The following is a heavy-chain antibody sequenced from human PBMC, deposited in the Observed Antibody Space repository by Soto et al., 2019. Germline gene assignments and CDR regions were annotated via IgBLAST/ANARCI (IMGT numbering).Heavy chain of an antibody. Sequence: GASVKVSCKASGYTFSSYYMNWVRQAPGQGLEWLGIINPSGGYTTYAQRFLGRVTMTSDTSTSTVYMELSSLRSEDTAVYYCARDPFIVVAVMSWYFDLWCRGILVNVS. CDR3: ARDPFIVVAVMSWYFDL. CDR1: GYTFSSYY. D-gene: IGHD1-26*01. J-gene: IGHJ2*01. CDR2: INPSGGYT. V-gene: IGHV1-46*01.